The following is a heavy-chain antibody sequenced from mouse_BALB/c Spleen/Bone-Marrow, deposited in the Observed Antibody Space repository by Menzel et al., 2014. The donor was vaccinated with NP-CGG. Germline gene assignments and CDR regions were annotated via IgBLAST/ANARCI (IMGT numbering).Heavy chain of an antibody. J-gene: IGHJ4*01. V-gene: IGHV1-14*01. Sequence: LVESGPELVKPGASVKVSCKASGYTFTSFVMHWVKQKPGQGLEWIGYINPDNDGTKYNEKFKGKATLTSDKSSTTAYMELSSLTSEDSAVYYCARTVIYFYAMDYWGQGTSVTVSS. CDR2: INPDNDGT. CDR3: ARTVIYFYAMDY. CDR1: GYTFTSFV. D-gene: IGHD1-1*01.